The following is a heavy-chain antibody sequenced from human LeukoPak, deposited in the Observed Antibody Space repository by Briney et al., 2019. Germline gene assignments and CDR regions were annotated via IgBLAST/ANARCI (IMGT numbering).Heavy chain of an antibody. V-gene: IGHV1-2*02. CDR3: AREFSSKLEWLAYVTGDDAFDV. J-gene: IGHJ3*01. CDR2: VNPKTGGT. CDR1: GYSFTGYH. D-gene: IGHD3-3*01. Sequence: ASVKVSCKAFGYSFTGYHLHWVRQAPRQGLEWMGWVNPKTGGTNYARKFQGRVTMTRDTSINTVNIELSRLTSDDTAVYYCAREFSSKLEWLAYVTGDDAFDVWGQGTMMTAS.